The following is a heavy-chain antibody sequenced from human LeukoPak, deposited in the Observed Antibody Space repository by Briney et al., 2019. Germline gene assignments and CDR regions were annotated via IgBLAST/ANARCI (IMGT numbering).Heavy chain of an antibody. CDR1: GFTFSSYG. Sequence: GGSLRLSCAASGFTFSSYGMPWVRQAPGMGLEWVAVIWYDGSNKYYANSVKGRFTISRDNSKNTLYLQMNSLRSEDTAVYYCARDGDAFDILGQGTMVTVAS. CDR2: IWYDGSNK. CDR3: ARDGDAFDI. V-gene: IGHV3-33*01. J-gene: IGHJ3*02.